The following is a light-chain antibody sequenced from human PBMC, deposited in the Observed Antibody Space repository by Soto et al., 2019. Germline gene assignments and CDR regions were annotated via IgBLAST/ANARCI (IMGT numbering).Light chain of an antibody. V-gene: IGKV3-20*01. CDR1: QSISSSY. Sequence: EIVLTQSPGTLSLSPGERATLSCRASQSISSSYLAWYRQKPGQAPRLLIYGASSRATGIPDRFSGSGSGTGFTLTISRLEPEDFAVYYCQQYGSSPHTFGQGTKLEIK. CDR3: QQYGSSPHT. J-gene: IGKJ2*01. CDR2: GAS.